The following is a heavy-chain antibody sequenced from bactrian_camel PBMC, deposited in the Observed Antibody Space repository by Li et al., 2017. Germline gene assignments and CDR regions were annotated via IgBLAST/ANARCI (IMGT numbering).Heavy chain of an antibody. V-gene: IGHV3S10*01. CDR1: GYTNYPYY. D-gene: IGHD5*01. CDR3: AADRGPRSMGWIPAGDFGFGW. J-gene: IGHJ6*01. CDR2: IEPDGRT. Sequence: DVQLVESGGGSVQAGGSLRLSCVASGYTNYPYYMAWVREAPGKEREGVAVIEPDGRTTYADSVKGRFTISQDNAKNTLYLQMNSLKPEDTAIYYCAADRGPRSMGWIPAGDFGFGWWGQGTQVTVS.